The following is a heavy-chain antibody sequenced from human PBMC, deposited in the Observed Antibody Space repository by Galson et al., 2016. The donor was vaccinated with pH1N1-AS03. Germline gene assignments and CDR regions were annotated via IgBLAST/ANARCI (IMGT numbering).Heavy chain of an antibody. V-gene: IGHV1-69*13. CDR3: ARGIEVIASTLYGMDV. CDR1: GDTFSSYA. J-gene: IGHJ6*02. CDR2: IIPKFGST. D-gene: IGHD3-16*02. Sequence: SVKVSCKASGDTFSSYAINWVRQAPGQGLEWMGRIIPKFGSTKYAQKFQDRVTITADESTKTAYMDLSRLTNEETGMYYCARGIEVIASTLYGMDVWGQGTTVVVSS.